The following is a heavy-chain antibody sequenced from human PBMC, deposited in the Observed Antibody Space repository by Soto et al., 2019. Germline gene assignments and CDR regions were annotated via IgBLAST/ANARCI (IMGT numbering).Heavy chain of an antibody. CDR3: TTDNYYDSSGAYDAFDI. D-gene: IGHD3-22*01. Sequence: EVQLVESGGGLVQPGGSLRLSCAASGFTFSNAWMNWVRQAAGKGLEWVGRIKSKTDGGTTDYAAPVKGRFTISRDDSKNTLYLQMNSLKTEDTAVYYCTTDNYYDSSGAYDAFDIWGQGTMVTVSS. V-gene: IGHV3-15*07. CDR2: IKSKTDGGTT. J-gene: IGHJ3*02. CDR1: GFTFSNAW.